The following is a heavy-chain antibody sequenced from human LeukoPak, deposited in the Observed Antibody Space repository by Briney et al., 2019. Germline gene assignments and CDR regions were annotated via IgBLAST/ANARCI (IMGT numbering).Heavy chain of an antibody. V-gene: IGHV3-30*02. CDR3: AKDGSGYYTSYYYYMDV. CDR1: GFTLSSYD. Sequence: PGGSLRLSCAASGFTLSSYDMHWVRQAPGKGLEWVGYIRYDGSNKYYADSVKGRFTITRDNSKNTLYLQMNSLRAEDTAVYDCAKDGSGYYTSYYYYMDVWGKGTTVTISS. D-gene: IGHD3-3*01. J-gene: IGHJ6*03. CDR2: IRYDGSNK.